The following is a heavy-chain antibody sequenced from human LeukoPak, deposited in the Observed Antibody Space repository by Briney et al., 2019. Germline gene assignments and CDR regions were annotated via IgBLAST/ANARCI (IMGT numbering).Heavy chain of an antibody. CDR3: ARTFSYYYDSSGYWLDAFDI. D-gene: IGHD3-22*01. CDR1: GGTFSSYA. J-gene: IGHJ3*02. V-gene: IGHV1-69*13. Sequence: PWASVKVSCKASGGTFSSYAISWVRQAPGQGLEWMGGIIPIFGTANYAQKFQGRVTITADESTSTAYMELSSLRSEDTAVYYCARTFSYYYDSSGYWLDAFDIWGQGTMVTVSS. CDR2: IIPIFGTA.